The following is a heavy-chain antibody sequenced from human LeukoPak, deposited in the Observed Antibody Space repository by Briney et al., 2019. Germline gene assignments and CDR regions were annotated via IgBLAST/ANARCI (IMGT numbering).Heavy chain of an antibody. CDR1: GYTFTSYG. Sequence: GASVKVSCKASGYTFTSYGISWVRQAPGQGLEWMGGIIPIFGTANYAQKFQGRVTITADESTSTAYMELSSLRSEDTAVYYCARGRRRVSNPRYCSSTSCSDYYYYMDVWGKGTTVTISS. V-gene: IGHV1-69*13. J-gene: IGHJ6*03. CDR2: IIPIFGTA. CDR3: ARGRRRVSNPRYCSSTSCSDYYYYMDV. D-gene: IGHD2-2*01.